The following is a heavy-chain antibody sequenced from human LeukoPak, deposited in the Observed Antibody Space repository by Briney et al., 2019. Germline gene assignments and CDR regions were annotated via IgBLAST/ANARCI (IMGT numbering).Heavy chain of an antibody. V-gene: IGHV4-4*07. J-gene: IGHJ4*02. CDR3: ARGAGDSSSWYPTFDY. D-gene: IGHD6-13*01. CDR2: IYTSGST. Sequence: SETLSLTCTVSGGSISSYYWSWIRQPAGKGLEWIGRIYTSGSTNYNPSLKSRVTMSVDTSKNQFSLKLSSVTAADTAVYYCARGAGDSSSWYPTFDYWGQGTLVTVSS. CDR1: GGSISSYY.